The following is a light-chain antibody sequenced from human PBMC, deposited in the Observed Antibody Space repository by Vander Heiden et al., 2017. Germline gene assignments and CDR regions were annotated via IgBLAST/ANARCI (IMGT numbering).Light chain of an antibody. CDR3: NSRDSSGNHLV. J-gene: IGLJ2*01. CDR1: SLISYY. V-gene: IGLV3-19*01. CDR2: GKS. Sequence: SSELTQDPAVSVALGQPVMFTRQGDSLISYYACRYPLKPGQAPVLVIYGKSNRPSGIPDRFSGTSAGNTASWTITGAQAEDEADYYCNSRDSSGNHLVFGGGTKLTVL.